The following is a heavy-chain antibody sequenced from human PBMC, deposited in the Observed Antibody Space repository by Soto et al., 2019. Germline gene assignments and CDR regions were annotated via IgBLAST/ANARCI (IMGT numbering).Heavy chain of an antibody. CDR3: ARAVLIAVAGYFDY. J-gene: IGHJ4*02. Sequence: GGSLRLSCAASGFTFSSYWMSWVRQAPGKGLEWVANIKQDGSEKYYVDSVKGRFTISRDNAKNSLYLQMNSLRAEDTAVYYCARAVLIAVAGYFDYWGQGTLVTVS. CDR2: IKQDGSEK. D-gene: IGHD6-19*01. CDR1: GFTFSSYW. V-gene: IGHV3-7*03.